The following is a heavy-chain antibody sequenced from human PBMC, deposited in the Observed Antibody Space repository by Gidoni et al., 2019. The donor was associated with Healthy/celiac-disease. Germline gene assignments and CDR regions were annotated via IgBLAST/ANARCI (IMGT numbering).Heavy chain of an antibody. V-gene: IGHV4-34*01. CDR2: INPSGST. CDR3: ARGPGQWLDKAYWYFDL. Sequence: QVQLQQWGAGPLKPSETLSLTCAVYGGSFSGYYWSWIRQPPGKGLEWIGEINPSGSTNYNPSLKSRVTISVDTSKNQFSLKLSSVTAADTAVYYGARGPGQWLDKAYWYFDLWGRGTLVTVSS. D-gene: IGHD6-19*01. CDR1: GGSFSGYY. J-gene: IGHJ2*01.